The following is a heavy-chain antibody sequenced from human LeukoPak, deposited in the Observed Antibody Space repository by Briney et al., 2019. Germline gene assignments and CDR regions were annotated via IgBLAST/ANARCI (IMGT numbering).Heavy chain of an antibody. CDR1: GFTFSSYG. Sequence: PGGSLRLSCAASGFTFSSYGMHWVRQAPGKGLEWVAVISYDGSNKYYADSVKGRFTISRDNSKNTLYLQMNSLRAEDTAVYYCAKVVAFGYSSGWTDGNWFDPWGQGTLVTVSS. CDR2: ISYDGSNK. J-gene: IGHJ5*02. V-gene: IGHV3-30*18. D-gene: IGHD6-19*01. CDR3: AKVVAFGYSSGWTDGNWFDP.